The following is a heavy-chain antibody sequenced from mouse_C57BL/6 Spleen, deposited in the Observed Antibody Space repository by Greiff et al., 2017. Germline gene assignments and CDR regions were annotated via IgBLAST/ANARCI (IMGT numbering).Heavy chain of an antibody. J-gene: IGHJ1*03. Sequence: QVQLQQSGAELVKPGASVKLSCKASGYTFTEYTIHWVKQRSGQGLEWIGWFYPGSGSIKYNEKFKDKATLTADKSSSTVYMELSRLTSEDSAVYFWARHEDERYYYGSSYGYFDVWGTGTTVTVSS. CDR2: FYPGSGSI. CDR1: GYTFTEYT. CDR3: ARHEDERYYYGSSYGYFDV. D-gene: IGHD1-1*01. V-gene: IGHV1-62-2*01.